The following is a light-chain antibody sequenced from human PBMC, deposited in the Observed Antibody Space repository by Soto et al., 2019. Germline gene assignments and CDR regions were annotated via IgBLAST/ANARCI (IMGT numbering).Light chain of an antibody. V-gene: IGLV2-8*01. Sequence: QSALTQPPSASGSPGQSVTISCTGTSSDVGGYDYVSWYQQYPGKAPKLIIYDVSKRPSGVPDRFSDSKSGNTASLTVSGLQAEDEADYYCSSFAGSKTYVFGTGTQLTVL. CDR3: SSFAGSKTYV. J-gene: IGLJ1*01. CDR1: SSDVGGYDY. CDR2: DVS.